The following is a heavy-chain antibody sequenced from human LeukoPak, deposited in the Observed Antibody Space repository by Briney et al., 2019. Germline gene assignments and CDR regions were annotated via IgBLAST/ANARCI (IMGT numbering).Heavy chain of an antibody. Sequence: PSETLSLTCTVSGGSISGYYWSWIRQHPGKGLEWIGYIYYSGSTYYNPSLKSRVTISVDTSKNQFSLKLSSVTAADTAVYYCASHRPLSSTPETFDYWGQGTLVTVSS. CDR2: IYYSGST. D-gene: IGHD2-2*01. CDR3: ASHRPLSSTPETFDY. CDR1: GGSISGYY. V-gene: IGHV4-31*03. J-gene: IGHJ4*02.